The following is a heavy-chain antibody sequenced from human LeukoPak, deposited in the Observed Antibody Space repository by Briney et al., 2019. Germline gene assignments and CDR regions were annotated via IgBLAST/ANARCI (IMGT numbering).Heavy chain of an antibody. CDR2: IWYDGSNK. V-gene: IGHV3-33*01. J-gene: IGHJ4*02. CDR1: GFTFSSYG. Sequence: QSGRSLRLSCAASGFTFSSYGMHWVRQAPGKGLEWVAVIWYDGSNKYYADSVKGRFTISRDNSKNTLYLQMNSLRAEDTAVYYCARENGIAAVFDYWGQGTLVTVSS. CDR3: ARENGIAAVFDY. D-gene: IGHD6-13*01.